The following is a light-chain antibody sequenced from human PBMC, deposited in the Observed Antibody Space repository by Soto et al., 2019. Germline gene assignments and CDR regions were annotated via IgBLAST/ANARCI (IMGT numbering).Light chain of an antibody. CDR1: QDISSA. CDR2: AAS. J-gene: IGKJ5*01. Sequence: AIQLTQSPSSLSASVGDRVTIACRASQDISSAVAWYQQKPGAPPNLLIYAASTLKSGVPSRFSGSGSGTYFPLTISSLQPEDFATYYCQQFNSYVSSFGQGTRLEIK. V-gene: IGKV1-13*02. CDR3: QQFNSYVSS.